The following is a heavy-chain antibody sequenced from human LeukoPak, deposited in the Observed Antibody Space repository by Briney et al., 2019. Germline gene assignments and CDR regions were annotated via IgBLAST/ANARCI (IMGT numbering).Heavy chain of an antibody. V-gene: IGHV1-69*02. CDR3: ASDRQYYFDY. CDR1: GGTFSSYT. D-gene: IGHD3-22*01. J-gene: IGHJ4*02. Sequence: SVKVSCKASGGTFSSYTISWVRRAPGQGREWMGRIIPILGIANYAQKFQGRVTITADKSTSTAYTELSSLRSEDTAVYYCASDRQYYFDYWGQGTQVTVSS. CDR2: IIPILGIA.